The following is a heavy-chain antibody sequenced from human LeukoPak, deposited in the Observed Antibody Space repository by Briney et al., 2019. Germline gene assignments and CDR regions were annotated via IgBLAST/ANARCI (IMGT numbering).Heavy chain of an antibody. J-gene: IGHJ4*02. D-gene: IGHD6-13*01. CDR3: ARHSRFQQLGSFDY. CDR1: GGSISNYY. Sequence: PSETLSFTCTVSGGSISNYYWSWIRQPPGKGLEWIGYIYYGGSTNYNPSLKSRVTISVETSKNQFSLKLSPVTAADTAVYYCARHSRFQQLGSFDYWGQGTLVTVSS. V-gene: IGHV4-59*08. CDR2: IYYGGST.